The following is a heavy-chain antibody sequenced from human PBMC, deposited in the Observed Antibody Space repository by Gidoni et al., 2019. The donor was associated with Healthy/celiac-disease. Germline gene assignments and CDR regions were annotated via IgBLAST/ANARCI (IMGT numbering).Heavy chain of an antibody. CDR2: IHNSGST. D-gene: IGHD6-19*01. J-gene: IGHJ4*02. Sequence: QVQLQESGPGLVKPSGTLSLTCAVSVGSISSSNWWSWVRQPPWKGLEWIGEIHNSGSTNYNPSLKSRVTISVDKSKNQFSLKLSSVTAADTAVYYCARDRHYGTAVAGAFDYWGQGTLVTVSS. CDR3: ARDRHYGTAVAGAFDY. CDR1: VGSISSSNW. V-gene: IGHV4-4*02.